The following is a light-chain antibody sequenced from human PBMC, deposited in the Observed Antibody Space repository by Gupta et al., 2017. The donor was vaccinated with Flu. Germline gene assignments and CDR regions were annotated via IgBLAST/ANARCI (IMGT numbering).Light chain of an antibody. J-gene: IGKJ2*01. V-gene: IGKV1-39*01. Sequence: DIQMTQFPPSLSASVGDRVTITCRASQNVRAYLNWYQQEPGKAPKLLIYDASSLQSGVPSRFSGGGSGTDFTLTINSLQPADFATYYCQQHYNTPYIFDQGTKVEI. CDR2: DAS. CDR1: QNVRAY. CDR3: QQHYNTPYI.